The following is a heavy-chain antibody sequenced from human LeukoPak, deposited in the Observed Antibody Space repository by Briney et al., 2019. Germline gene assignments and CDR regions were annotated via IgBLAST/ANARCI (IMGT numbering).Heavy chain of an antibody. J-gene: IGHJ4*02. CDR2: INANSGGT. CDR1: GYTFTGYY. Sequence: GASVKVSCKASGYTFTGYYMHWVRQAPGPGVEWMGWINANSGGTNYAQKFQGRVTMTRDTSISTAYLELSSLRSDDTAVYDCARETYNSDPSLDYWGQGSQVTVSS. D-gene: IGHD2/OR15-2a*01. CDR3: ARETYNSDPSLDY. V-gene: IGHV1-2*02.